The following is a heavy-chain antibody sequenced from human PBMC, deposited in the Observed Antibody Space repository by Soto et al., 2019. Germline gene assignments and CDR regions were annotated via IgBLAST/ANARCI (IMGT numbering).Heavy chain of an antibody. J-gene: IGHJ4*02. Sequence: QVQLVESGGGVVQPGRSLRLSCAASGFTVGAYTMHWVRQAPGKGLEWVAVISSDGNNKYYTDSVKGRFTISRDTSTNTLYLQMNSLRAEDTAVYYCARWEQPLFDYWGQGTLVTVSS. V-gene: IGHV3-30-3*01. CDR1: GFTVGAYT. D-gene: IGHD1-26*01. CDR3: ARWEQPLFDY. CDR2: ISSDGNNK.